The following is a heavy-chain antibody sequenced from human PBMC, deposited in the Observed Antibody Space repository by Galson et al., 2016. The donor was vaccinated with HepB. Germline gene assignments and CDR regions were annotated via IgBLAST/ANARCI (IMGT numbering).Heavy chain of an antibody. CDR1: GGSISSHY. Sequence: SETLSLTCTVSGGSISSHYWTWIRQPPGKGLEYIGYIYYSGSTNYNPSLKSRVTISVDRSKNQFSLKLTSVTAAETAVYYCARACGSDMTAMTPFFPFWGQGALVIVSS. J-gene: IGHJ4*02. D-gene: IGHD4-17*01. CDR3: ARACGSDMTAMTPFFPF. V-gene: IGHV4-59*08. CDR2: IYYSGST.